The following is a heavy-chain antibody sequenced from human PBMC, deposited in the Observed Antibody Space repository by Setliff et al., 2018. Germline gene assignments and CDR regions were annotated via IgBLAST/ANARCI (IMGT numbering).Heavy chain of an antibody. CDR3: ARAPYYYDSSCYYRDDAFDI. V-gene: IGHV1-46*01. CDR1: GYTFTSYY. Sequence: GGSVKVSCQASGYTFTSYYMHWVRQAPGQGLEWMGIINPSGGSTSYAQKFQGRVTMTRDTSTSTVYMELSSLRSEDTAVYYCARAPYYYDSSCYYRDDAFDIWGQGTMVTVSS. CDR2: INPSGGST. D-gene: IGHD3-22*01. J-gene: IGHJ3*02.